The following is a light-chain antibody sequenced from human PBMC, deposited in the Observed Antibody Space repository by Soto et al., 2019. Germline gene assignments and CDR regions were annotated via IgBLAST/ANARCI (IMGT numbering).Light chain of an antibody. CDR2: GAS. CDR1: QIVSSSY. V-gene: IGKV3-20*01. J-gene: IGKJ1*01. CDR3: QQYGSSPRT. Sequence: EMVLTQSPGTLSLSPGERATLSCRASQIVSSSYLAWYQQKPGQAPRLLIYGASSRATGIPDRFSGSGSGTDFTLTISRLEPEDFAVYYCQQYGSSPRTFGQVGMVDIK.